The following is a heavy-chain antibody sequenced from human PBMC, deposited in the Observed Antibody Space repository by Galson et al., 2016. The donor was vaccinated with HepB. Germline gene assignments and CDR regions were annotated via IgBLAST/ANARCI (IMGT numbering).Heavy chain of an antibody. CDR2: MFYSGTT. CDR1: GGSISSGSHF. D-gene: IGHD4-17*01. J-gene: IGHJ2*01. CDR3: ARRAATIWYFDL. Sequence: SETLSLTCSVSGGSISSGSHFWGWIRQPPGKGLEWIGGMFYSGTTYYNPSLNSRGTISFDTSRNNFSLKLTSVTAADTAVYCARRAATIWYFDLWGRGALVTVSS. V-gene: IGHV4-39*02.